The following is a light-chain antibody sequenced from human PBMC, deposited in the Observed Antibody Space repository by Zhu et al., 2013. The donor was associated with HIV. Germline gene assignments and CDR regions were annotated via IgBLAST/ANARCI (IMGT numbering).Light chain of an antibody. Sequence: IQLTQSPSFLSASVGDRVTITCRASQDINNYLAWYQQKPGKAPKLLIYAASTLQSGVPSRFSGSGSGTGFTLTINSLQSEDFAVYYCQQYNNWPRTFGQGTKVEIK. CDR2: AAS. CDR3: QQYNNWPRT. V-gene: IGKV1-9*01. CDR1: QDINNY. J-gene: IGKJ1*01.